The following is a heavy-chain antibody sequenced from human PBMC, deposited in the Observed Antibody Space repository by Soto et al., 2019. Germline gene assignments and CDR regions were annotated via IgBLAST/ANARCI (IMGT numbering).Heavy chain of an antibody. D-gene: IGHD3-3*01. CDR3: ARGFDYDFWSGYPTLFDY. CDR2: ISSSGSTI. J-gene: IGHJ4*02. Sequence: GGSLRLSCAASGFTFSDYYMSWIRQAPGKGLEWVSYISSSGSTIYYADSVKGRFTISRDNAKNSLYLQMNSLRAEDTAVYYCARGFDYDFWSGYPTLFDYWGQGTLVTVSS. CDR1: GFTFSDYY. V-gene: IGHV3-11*01.